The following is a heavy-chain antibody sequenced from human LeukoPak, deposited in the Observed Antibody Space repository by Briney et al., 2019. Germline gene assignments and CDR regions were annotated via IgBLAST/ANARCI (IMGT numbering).Heavy chain of an antibody. V-gene: IGHV3-7*03. J-gene: IGHJ4*02. D-gene: IGHD6-19*01. CDR2: IKQDGSEK. CDR3: AREWYSSGWYHFDY. CDR1: GFTFSSSW. Sequence: PGGSLRLSCAAYGFTFSSSWMSWVRQAPGKGLEWVANIKQDGSEKYYVDSVKGRFTISRDNAKNSLYLQMSSLRAEDTAVYHCAREWYSSGWYHFDYWGQGTLVTVSS.